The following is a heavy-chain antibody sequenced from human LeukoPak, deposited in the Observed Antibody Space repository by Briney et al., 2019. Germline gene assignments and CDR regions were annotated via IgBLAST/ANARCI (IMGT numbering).Heavy chain of an antibody. V-gene: IGHV4-59*01. Sequence: SETLSLTCTVSGGSISSYYRSWIRQPPGKGLEWIGYIYYSGSTNYNPSLKSRVTISVDTSKNQFSLKLSSVTAADTAVYYCARLLRDWYFDLWGRGTLVTVSS. CDR1: GGSISSYY. D-gene: IGHD2-15*01. J-gene: IGHJ2*01. CDR2: IYYSGST. CDR3: ARLLRDWYFDL.